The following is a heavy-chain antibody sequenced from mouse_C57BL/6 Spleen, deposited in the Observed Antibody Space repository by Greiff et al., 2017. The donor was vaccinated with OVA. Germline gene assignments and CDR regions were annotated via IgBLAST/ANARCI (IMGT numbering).Heavy chain of an antibody. CDR2: FYPGSGSI. D-gene: IGHD2-2*01. J-gene: IGHJ1*03. V-gene: IGHV1-62-2*01. CDR1: GYTFTESP. CDR3: AACYGYDVGYWYFDV. Sequence: QVQLKESGAELVKPGASVKLSCKASGYTFTESPIHWVKQRSGQGLAWIGWFYPGSGSIKYNEKFKDKATLTANKSSSTVYLELSRLTSEDSAVYFCAACYGYDVGYWYFDVGGTGTTVTVSS.